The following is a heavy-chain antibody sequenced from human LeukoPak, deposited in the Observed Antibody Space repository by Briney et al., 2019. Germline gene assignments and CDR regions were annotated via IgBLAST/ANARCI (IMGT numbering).Heavy chain of an antibody. CDR1: GGSISSYY. CDR2: IYYSGST. CDR3: ARPPVAGTQGRAFDI. D-gene: IGHD6-19*01. Sequence: SETLSLTCTVSGGSISSYYWSWIRQPPGKGLEWIGYIYYSGSTNYNPSLKSRVTISVDTSKNQFSLKLSSVTAADTAVYYCARPPVAGTQGRAFDIWGQGTMVTVSS. V-gene: IGHV4-59*12. J-gene: IGHJ3*02.